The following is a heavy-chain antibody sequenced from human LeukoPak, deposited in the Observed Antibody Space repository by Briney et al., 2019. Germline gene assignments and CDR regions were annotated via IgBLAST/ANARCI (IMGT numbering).Heavy chain of an antibody. Sequence: GGSPRLSCAASGLTLSDFYMSWIRQAPGKGLEWVSYISRSANTIYYADSVKGRFTISRDNARSSLYLQMNSLRVEDAAVYYCAKDRSYYRHWFDPWGQGTPFTVSS. D-gene: IGHD1-26*01. J-gene: IGHJ5*02. V-gene: IGHV3-11*04. CDR1: GLTLSDFY. CDR3: AKDRSYYRHWFDP. CDR2: ISRSANTI.